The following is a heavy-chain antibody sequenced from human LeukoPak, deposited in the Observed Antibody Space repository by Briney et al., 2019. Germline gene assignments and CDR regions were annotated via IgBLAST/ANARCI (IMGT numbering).Heavy chain of an antibody. V-gene: IGHV4-39*07. J-gene: IGHJ5*02. Sequence: PSETLSLTCTVSGGSISSSSYYWGWIRQPPGKGLEWIGSIYYSGSTYYNPSLKSRVTISVDTSKNQFSLKLSSVTAADTAVYYCARDEGGLLWFGELLSPGSPHSWFDPWGQGTLVTVSS. CDR3: ARDEGGLLWFGELLSPGSPHSWFDP. D-gene: IGHD3-10*01. CDR1: GGSISSSSYY. CDR2: IYYSGST.